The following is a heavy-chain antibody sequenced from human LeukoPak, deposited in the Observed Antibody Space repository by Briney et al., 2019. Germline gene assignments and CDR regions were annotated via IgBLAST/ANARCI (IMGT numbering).Heavy chain of an antibody. V-gene: IGHV3-53*01. Sequence: GGSLRLSCAASGFTVSSNYMSWVRQAPGKGLEWVSVIYSGGSTYYADSVKGRFTISRDNSKNTLYLQMNSLRAEDTAVYYCARRPETYYYGSSGYYYDYWGQGTLVTVSS. D-gene: IGHD3-22*01. J-gene: IGHJ4*02. CDR2: IYSGGST. CDR1: GFTVSSNY. CDR3: ARRPETYYYGSSGYYYDY.